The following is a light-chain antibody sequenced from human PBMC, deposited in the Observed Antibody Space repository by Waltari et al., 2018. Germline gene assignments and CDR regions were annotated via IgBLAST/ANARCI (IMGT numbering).Light chain of an antibody. CDR2: HTS. CDR3: QKYDFLPAT. J-gene: IGKJ1*01. V-gene: IGKV3-20*01. CDR1: QGVGKY. Sequence: EIVLTQSLGTLSLCPGVRATLSCRASQGVGKYLAWYQQRPGQAPRLLLYHTSIRATGIPDRFSGSGYGTDFSLTISRLEPEDFAVYYCQKYDFLPATFGQGTTVEIK.